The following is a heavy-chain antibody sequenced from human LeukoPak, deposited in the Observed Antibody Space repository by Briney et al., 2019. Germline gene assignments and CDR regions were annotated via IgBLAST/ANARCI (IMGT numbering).Heavy chain of an antibody. CDR1: GFTFSSYG. J-gene: IGHJ4*02. CDR3: ARSYSSSWYRVHFDY. V-gene: IGHV3-48*03. CDR2: ISSSGSTI. D-gene: IGHD6-13*01. Sequence: GSLVLSCGASGFTFSSYGMHWVRPAPGKGLEWVSYISSSGSTIYYADSVKGRFTISRDDAKNSLYLQMNSLRAEDTAVYYCARSYSSSWYRVHFDYWGQGTLVTVSS.